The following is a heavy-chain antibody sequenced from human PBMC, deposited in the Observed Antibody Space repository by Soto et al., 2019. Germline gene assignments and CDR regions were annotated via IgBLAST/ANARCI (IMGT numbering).Heavy chain of an antibody. CDR3: ATGVIWIGYFTVDS. J-gene: IGHJ4*02. D-gene: IGHD3-3*01. V-gene: IGHV1-69*13. Sequence: SVQVSCNTSGGSFGNTAINCVRQTPGQGLEGLGGFIPVYRTQNYAQKFQGRVTITADESTGTAYMTLSSLASDDTAVYYCATGVIWIGYFTVDSWGQGTRVTVSS. CDR2: FIPVYRTQ. CDR1: GGSFGNTA.